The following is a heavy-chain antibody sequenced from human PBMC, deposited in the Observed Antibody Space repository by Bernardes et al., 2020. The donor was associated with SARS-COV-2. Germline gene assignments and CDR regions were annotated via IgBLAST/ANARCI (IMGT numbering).Heavy chain of an antibody. CDR2: INDYGQRR. D-gene: IGHD2-15*01. J-gene: IGHJ4*02. V-gene: IGHV3-64*04. Sequence: GGSLRLSCSASGFIFSRSAMHWARQAPGRGLEYVSGINDYGQRRHYADSVKGRFTISRDNSRNVLYLQMNSLRADDTAVYYCARDRYCSGGSCFSDLWGQGTLVTVSS. CDR1: GFIFSRSA. CDR3: ARDRYCSGGSCFSDL.